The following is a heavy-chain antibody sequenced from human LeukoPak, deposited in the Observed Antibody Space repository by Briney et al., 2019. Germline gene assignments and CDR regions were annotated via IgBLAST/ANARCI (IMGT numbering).Heavy chain of an antibody. V-gene: IGHV1-3*01. Sequence: ASVKVSCKASGYTFTSYAMHWVRQAPGQRLEWMGWINAGNGNTKYSQKFQGRVTITRDTSTSTAYMELRSLRSDDTAVYYCARVSLYDSSGYYLGSDYYYYMDVWGKGTTVTVSS. D-gene: IGHD3-22*01. CDR1: GYTFTSYA. CDR2: INAGNGNT. CDR3: ARVSLYDSSGYYLGSDYYYYMDV. J-gene: IGHJ6*03.